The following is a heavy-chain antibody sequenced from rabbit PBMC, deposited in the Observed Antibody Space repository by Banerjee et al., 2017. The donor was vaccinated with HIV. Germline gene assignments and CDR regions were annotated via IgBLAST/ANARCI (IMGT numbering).Heavy chain of an antibody. D-gene: IGHD8-1*01. CDR2: IRGGNT. Sequence: QSLEESGGDLVKPGASLTLTCTASGFSFSSGYYMCWVRQAPGKRPEWIACIRGGNTYYASWAKGRFTISKTSSTTVTLQMTSLTAADTATYFCARDRYGGENYYTLWGQGTLVTVS. CDR1: GFSFSSGYY. CDR3: ARDRYGGENYYTL. J-gene: IGHJ6*01. V-gene: IGHV1S40*01.